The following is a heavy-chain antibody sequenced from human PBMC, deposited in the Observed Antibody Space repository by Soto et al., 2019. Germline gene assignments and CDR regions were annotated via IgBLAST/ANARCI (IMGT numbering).Heavy chain of an antibody. D-gene: IGHD2-21*02. CDR1: GYTFTSYA. Sequence: ASVKVSCKASGYTFTSYAMHWVRQAPGQRLEWMGWINAGNGNTKYSQKFQGRVTITRDTSASTAYMELSSLRSEDTAVYYCARSIVVVTALDYWGQGSLVTVPQ. CDR3: ARSIVVVTALDY. CDR2: INAGNGNT. V-gene: IGHV1-3*01. J-gene: IGHJ4*02.